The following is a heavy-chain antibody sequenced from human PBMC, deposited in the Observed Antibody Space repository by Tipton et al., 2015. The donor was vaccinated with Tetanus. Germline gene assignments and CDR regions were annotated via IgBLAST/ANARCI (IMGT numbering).Heavy chain of an antibody. J-gene: IGHJ3*02. CDR2: IYYSGST. D-gene: IGHD3-10*01. V-gene: IGHV4-59*08. Sequence: GLVKPSETLSLICTVSGGSMNSYYWSWIRQPPGKGLEWIGYIYYSGSTNYNPSLKSRVTISVDTSKNQFSLKLDSVTAADAAVYYCARPEASGRARGFDIWGQGTKVTVSP. CDR3: ARPEASGRARGFDI. CDR1: GGSMNSYY.